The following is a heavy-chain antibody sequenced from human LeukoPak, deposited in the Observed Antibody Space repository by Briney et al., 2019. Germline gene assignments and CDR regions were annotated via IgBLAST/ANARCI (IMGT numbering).Heavy chain of an antibody. V-gene: IGHV5-51*01. Sequence: TGESLKISCKGSGYSFTNSWIGWVRQMPGKGLEWMGIIYPGDSDTRYSPSFQGQVTISADKSINTAYLQWSSLKASDTAMYYCARPEFIYENSGCYSSWGQGTLVTVSS. CDR1: GYSFTNSW. CDR3: ARPEFIYENSGCYSS. CDR2: IYPGDSDT. D-gene: IGHD3-22*01. J-gene: IGHJ5*02.